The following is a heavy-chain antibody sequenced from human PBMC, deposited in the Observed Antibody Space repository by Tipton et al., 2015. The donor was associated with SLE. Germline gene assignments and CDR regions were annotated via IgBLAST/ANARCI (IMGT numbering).Heavy chain of an antibody. Sequence: QLVQSGAEVKRPGASVKVSCKASGYAFSSYGISWVRQAPGQGLEWMGWISAYNGNTNYAQRLQGRLTMTRDTSTNTAYMELRSLRADDTAVYYCARELKFYYESSGYPDVWGQGTTVTVSS. J-gene: IGHJ6*02. CDR3: ARELKFYYESSGYPDV. CDR2: ISAYNGNT. V-gene: IGHV1-18*01. D-gene: IGHD3-22*01. CDR1: GYAFSSYG.